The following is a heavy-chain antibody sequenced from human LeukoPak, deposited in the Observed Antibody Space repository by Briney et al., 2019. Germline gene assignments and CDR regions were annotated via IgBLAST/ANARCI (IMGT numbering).Heavy chain of an antibody. J-gene: IGHJ4*02. CDR1: GFTFSDYW. CDR3: KSGGAAPGSFDN. Sequence: GGSLRLSCAASGFTFSDYWMSWMRQAPGKGLEWVANIKYDGDEEYYVDSVKGRFTISRDNAKNSLYLQLNSLRVEDTAVYYCKSGGAAPGSFDNWGQGTLVTVSS. V-gene: IGHV3-7*01. D-gene: IGHD6-13*01. CDR2: IKYDGDEE.